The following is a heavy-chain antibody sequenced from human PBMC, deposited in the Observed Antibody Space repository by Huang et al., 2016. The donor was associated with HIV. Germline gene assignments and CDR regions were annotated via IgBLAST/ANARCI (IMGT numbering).Heavy chain of an antibody. Sequence: RSLRISCAASGFTFSSYGMHWVRQAPGQGLEWVAVISYDAKTKYYADSVKGRFSISRDNSKTTVYLQLNSLRLEDTAVYYCAKGGSAAAVLDFWGQGTLVTVSS. CDR1: GFTFSSYG. CDR3: AKGGSAAAVLDF. CDR2: ISYDAKTK. J-gene: IGHJ4*02. V-gene: IGHV3-30*18. D-gene: IGHD6-13*01.